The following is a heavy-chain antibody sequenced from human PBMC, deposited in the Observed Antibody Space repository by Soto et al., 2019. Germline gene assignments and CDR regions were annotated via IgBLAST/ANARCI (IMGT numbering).Heavy chain of an antibody. CDR2: IYWDDAA. CDR1: VFSLSTSGVG. D-gene: IGHD4-17*01. CDR3: AHVDYGYYYMDV. V-gene: IGHV2-5*02. Sequence: SGPTLVNPTQTLTLTCTFSVFSLSTSGVGVGWIRQPPGKALEWLALIYWDDAARYSPSLNSRLTITKDTSKNQVVLKMTNMDPVDTATYYCAHVDYGYYYMDVWGKGTTVTVSS. J-gene: IGHJ6*03.